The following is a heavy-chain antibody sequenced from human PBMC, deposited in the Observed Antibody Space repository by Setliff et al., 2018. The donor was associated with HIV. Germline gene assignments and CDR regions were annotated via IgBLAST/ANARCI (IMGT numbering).Heavy chain of an antibody. CDR2: IYTDDSNT. J-gene: IGHJ3*02. Sequence: LTCAASGFTFSSFAMTWVRQAPGKGLEWVSIIYTDDSNTYYAESVKGRFTISRDNSKNTLYLQMNSLRAEDTAVYYCAKHFLLWSNAFHIWGQGTMVTVSS. D-gene: IGHD2-21*01. CDR1: GFTFSSFA. V-gene: IGHV3-23*03. CDR3: AKHFLLWSNAFHI.